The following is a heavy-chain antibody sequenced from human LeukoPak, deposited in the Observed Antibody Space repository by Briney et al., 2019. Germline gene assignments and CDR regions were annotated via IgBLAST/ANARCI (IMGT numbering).Heavy chain of an antibody. J-gene: IGHJ4*02. D-gene: IGHD2-2*02. Sequence: PGGSLRLSCAASGFTFSSYAMHWVRQAPGKGLEYVSAIGSNGGSTYYANSVKGRFTISRDNSKNTLYLQMGSLRAEDMAVYYCARQSSRYCSSTSCYIFDYWGQGTLVTVSS. CDR2: IGSNGGST. CDR3: ARQSSRYCSSTSCYIFDY. V-gene: IGHV3-64*01. CDR1: GFTFSSYA.